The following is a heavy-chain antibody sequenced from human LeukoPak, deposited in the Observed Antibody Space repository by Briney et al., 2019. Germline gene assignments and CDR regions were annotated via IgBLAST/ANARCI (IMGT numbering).Heavy chain of an antibody. CDR3: ARGRSNYYGMDV. V-gene: IGHV4-59*01. Sequence: SETLSLTCTVSGGSISSYYWNWIRRPPGKGLEWIGYIYYNGNTNYSPSLKSRVTMSVDTSKNLFSLKVSSVTAADTAVYYCARGRSNYYGMDVWGQGTTVTVPS. J-gene: IGHJ6*02. CDR1: GGSISSYY. D-gene: IGHD1-26*01. CDR2: IYYNGNT.